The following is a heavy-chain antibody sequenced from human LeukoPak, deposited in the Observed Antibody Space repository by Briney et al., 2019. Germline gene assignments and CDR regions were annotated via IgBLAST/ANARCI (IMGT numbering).Heavy chain of an antibody. CDR2: TYYKSKWYN. CDR1: GDSVSSNSGA. CDR3: AKGQWLVNDAFNI. D-gene: IGHD6-19*01. J-gene: IGHJ3*02. Sequence: KPSQTLSLTCAISGDSVSSNSGAWNWIRQSPSRDLELLGRTYYKSKWYNDYAVSVESRITINPDTSKNQFSLQLNSVTPEDTAVYYCAKGQWLVNDAFNIWGQGTMVTVSS. V-gene: IGHV6-1*01.